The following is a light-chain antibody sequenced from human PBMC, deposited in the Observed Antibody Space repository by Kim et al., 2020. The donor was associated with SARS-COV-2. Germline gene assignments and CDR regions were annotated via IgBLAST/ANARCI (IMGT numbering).Light chain of an antibody. CDR2: GAS. J-gene: IGKJ5*01. Sequence: YPGESAILTVRASQGVSSRFLARYRQKRGQSPRLLIHGASSRAAGVPDRFRGGGSGTDFTLSITRLGPEDFAVYYCQQYGRSPTTFSQGTRLESK. V-gene: IGKV3-20*01. CDR1: QGVSSRF. CDR3: QQYGRSPTT.